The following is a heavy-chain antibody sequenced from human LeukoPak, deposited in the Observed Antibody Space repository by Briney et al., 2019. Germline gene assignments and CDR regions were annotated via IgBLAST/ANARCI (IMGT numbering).Heavy chain of an antibody. D-gene: IGHD3-22*01. CDR3: ARANTYYYDSSGYYNY. V-gene: IGHV3-48*04. CDR2: ISSSGSTI. J-gene: IGHJ4*02. CDR1: GFTFSSYS. Sequence: PGGSLRLSCAASGFTFSSYSMNWVRQAPGKGLEWVSYISSSGSTIYYADSVKGRFTISRDNAKNSLYLQMNSLRAEDTAVYYCARANTYYYDSSGYYNYWGQGTLVTVSS.